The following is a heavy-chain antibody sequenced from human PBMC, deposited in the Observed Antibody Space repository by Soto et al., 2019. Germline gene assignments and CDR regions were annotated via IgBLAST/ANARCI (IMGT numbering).Heavy chain of an antibody. V-gene: IGHV1-69*12. D-gene: IGHD5-18*01. CDR1: GGTFSTYA. CDR3: ASGIQLWLRRINNGYSG. Sequence: QVQLVQSGAEVKKPESSVKVCCKANGGTFSTYAISWVRQAPGQGLEWMGGIIPMFGTANYAQRFQDRVTITADESTNTVYMELSSLRSEDTAVYFCASGIQLWLRRINNGYSGWGQGTLVTVSS. J-gene: IGHJ4*02. CDR2: IIPMFGTA.